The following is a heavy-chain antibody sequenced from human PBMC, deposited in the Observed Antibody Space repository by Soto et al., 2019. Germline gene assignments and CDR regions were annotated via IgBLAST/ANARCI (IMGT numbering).Heavy chain of an antibody. J-gene: IGHJ6*03. D-gene: IGHD3-10*01. CDR1: GYTFTSYD. Sequence: ASVKVSCKASGYTFTSYDINWVRQATGQGLEWMGWMNPNSGNTGYAQKFQGRVTMTRNTSISTAYMELSSLRSEDTAVYYCARGQARIPMVRGAKRKPYYYYVDVWGKGTTVTVSS. CDR3: ARGQARIPMVRGAKRKPYYYYVDV. V-gene: IGHV1-8*01. CDR2: MNPNSGNT.